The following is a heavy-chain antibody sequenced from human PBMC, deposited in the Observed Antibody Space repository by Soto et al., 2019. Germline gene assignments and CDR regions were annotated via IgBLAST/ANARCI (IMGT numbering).Heavy chain of an antibody. CDR3: ARALLLGGTTHEYFQH. Sequence: ASVKVSCKASGGTFSSYAISWVRQAPGQGLEWMGGIIPIFGTANYAQKFQGRVTITADESTSTAYMELSSLRSEDTAVYYCARALLLGGTTHEYFQHWGQGTLVTVSS. V-gene: IGHV1-69*13. CDR1: GGTFSSYA. J-gene: IGHJ1*01. D-gene: IGHD2-15*01. CDR2: IIPIFGTA.